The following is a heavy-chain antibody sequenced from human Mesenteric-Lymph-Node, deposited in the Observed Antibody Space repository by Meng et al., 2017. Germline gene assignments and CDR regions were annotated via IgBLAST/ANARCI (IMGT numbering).Heavy chain of an antibody. CDR3: ARVGQWLPIDY. Sequence: VQLQESGPGLVKPSPTLSLTCTVSGGSISSGDYYWSWIRQPPGKGLEWIGEIPHRGSSAYNPSLKSRVTISVDKSKNQFSLNLSSVTAADTAVYYCARVGQWLPIDYWGQGTLVTVSS. V-gene: IGHV4-30-4*01. J-gene: IGHJ4*02. CDR1: GGSISSGDYY. D-gene: IGHD6-19*01. CDR2: IPHRGSS.